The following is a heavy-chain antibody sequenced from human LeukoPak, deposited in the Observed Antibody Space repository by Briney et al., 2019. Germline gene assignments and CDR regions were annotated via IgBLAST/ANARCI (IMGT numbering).Heavy chain of an antibody. Sequence: SETLSLTCTVSGGSISSSAYYWGWIRQPPGKGLEWIGYIYYSGSTNYNPSLKSRVTISVDTSKNQFSLKLSSVTAADTAVYYCARDLRPSNAFDIWGQGTMVTVSS. CDR2: IYYSGST. CDR1: GGSISSSAYY. V-gene: IGHV4-61*08. D-gene: IGHD6-6*01. CDR3: ARDLRPSNAFDI. J-gene: IGHJ3*02.